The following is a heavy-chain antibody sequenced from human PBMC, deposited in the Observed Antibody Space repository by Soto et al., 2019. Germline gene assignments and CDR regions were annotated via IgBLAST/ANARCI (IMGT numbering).Heavy chain of an antibody. CDR2: ISADGSTK. J-gene: IGHJ4*02. CDR1: GFSFSTYW. D-gene: IGHD3-9*01. CDR3: ARGDDILTGYYVSY. V-gene: IGHV3-74*03. Sequence: EVQLVESGGGLVQPGGSLRLSCAASGFSFSTYWMHWVRQAPGRGPVWVSRISADGSTKKYEDSVKGRFTISRDNAKNTLYLQINSLRAEDTAVYYCARGDDILTGYYVSYWGQGTLVTVSS.